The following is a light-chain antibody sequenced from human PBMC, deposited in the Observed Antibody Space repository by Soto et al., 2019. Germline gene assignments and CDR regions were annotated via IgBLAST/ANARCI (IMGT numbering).Light chain of an antibody. Sequence: DIVLTQSPDSLAVSLGERATINCKSSRTVLYSSNSKNSIAWYQQKPGQSPKLLIYWASVRESGVPDRFGGSGSGTDFTLTISSLQAEDVAVYYGQHYYSSPLTFGGGTKVEIK. J-gene: IGKJ4*01. CDR1: RTVLYSSNSKNS. CDR3: QHYYSSPLT. V-gene: IGKV4-1*01. CDR2: WAS.